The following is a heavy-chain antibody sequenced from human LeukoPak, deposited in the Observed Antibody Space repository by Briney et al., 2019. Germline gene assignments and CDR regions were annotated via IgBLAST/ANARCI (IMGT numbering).Heavy chain of an antibody. CDR2: IYYSGST. CDR3: ARGNTGNFDY. CDR1: GGSISSYY. Sequence: SETLSLTCTVSGGSISSYYRSWIRQPPGKGLEWIGYIYYSGSTNYNPSLKRRVTISVDTSKNQFSLKLSSVTAADTAVYYCARGNTGNFDYWGQGTLVTVSS. J-gene: IGHJ4*02. D-gene: IGHD1-14*01. V-gene: IGHV4-59*01.